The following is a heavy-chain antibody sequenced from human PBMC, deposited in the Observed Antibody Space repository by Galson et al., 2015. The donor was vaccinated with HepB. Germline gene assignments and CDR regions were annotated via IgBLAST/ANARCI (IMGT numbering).Heavy chain of an antibody. V-gene: IGHV3-30*03. CDR3: TRHLNYFDY. Sequence: SLRLSCAASGFTFSSYGMHWVRQSPGKGLEWVALISYDGSKKDYADSVKGRFTISRDNSKNTVYLQMNSLKTEDTAVYYCTRHLNYFDYWGQGTLVTVSS. CDR1: GFTFSSYG. J-gene: IGHJ4*02. CDR2: ISYDGSKK.